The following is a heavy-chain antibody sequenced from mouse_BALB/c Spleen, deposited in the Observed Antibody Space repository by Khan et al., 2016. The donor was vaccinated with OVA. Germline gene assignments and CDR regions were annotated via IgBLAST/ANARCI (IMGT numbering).Heavy chain of an antibody. J-gene: IGHJ4*01. V-gene: IGHV2-3*01. CDR3: ATQAHATLYAVDH. CDR1: GFSLTNYG. D-gene: IGHD3-2*02. CDR2: IWGDGST. Sequence: VQLQESGPGLVAPSQSLSITCTVSGFSLTNYGVSWVRQPPGKGLEWRGVIWGDGSTNYHSALISRLSIRKDNSKSQVSLELNSLQTEDTATYYCATQAHATLYAVDHWGQGTSVTVSS.